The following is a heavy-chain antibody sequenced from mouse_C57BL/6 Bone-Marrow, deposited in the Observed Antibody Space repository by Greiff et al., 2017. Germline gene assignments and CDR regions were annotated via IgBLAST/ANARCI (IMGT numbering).Heavy chain of an antibody. V-gene: IGHV5-6*01. Sequence: EVQLVESGGDLVKPGGSLKLSCEASGFTFSSYGMSWVRQTPDKRLEWVATISSGGSYTYYPDSVKGRFTFSRDNAKNTLYLQKRRLKSEDTAMYYGARRGAYYSISYYVDYWGQGTTLTVSS. J-gene: IGHJ2*01. D-gene: IGHD2-5*01. CDR3: ARRGAYYSISYYVDY. CDR1: GFTFSSYG. CDR2: ISSGGSYT.